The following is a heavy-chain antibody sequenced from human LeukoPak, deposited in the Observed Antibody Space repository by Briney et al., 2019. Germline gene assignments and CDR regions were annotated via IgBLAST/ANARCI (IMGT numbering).Heavy chain of an antibody. J-gene: IGHJ1*01. CDR3: ARHQYSSGWFSH. Sequence: PSETLSLTCTVSGGSISSSSYSWGWIRQPPGKGLEWIGSIYYSGSTYYNPSLKSRVTISVDTSKNQFSLKLSSVTAADTAVYYCARHQYSSGWFSHWGQGTLVTVSS. CDR1: GGSISSSSYS. D-gene: IGHD6-19*01. CDR2: IYYSGST. V-gene: IGHV4-39*01.